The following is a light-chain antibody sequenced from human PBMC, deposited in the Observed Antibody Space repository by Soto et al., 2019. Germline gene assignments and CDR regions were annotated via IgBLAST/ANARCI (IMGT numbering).Light chain of an antibody. V-gene: IGLV2-8*01. J-gene: IGLJ2*01. Sequence: QSVLTQPASVSGSPGQSITISCTGTSSDVGFYNYVSWYQQQHPGKAPKLMIYEVSKRPLGVPDRFSGSKSGNTASLTVSGLQAEDEADYYCSSYAGSNNLVFGGGTKLTVL. CDR3: SSYAGSNNLV. CDR2: EVS. CDR1: SSDVGFYNY.